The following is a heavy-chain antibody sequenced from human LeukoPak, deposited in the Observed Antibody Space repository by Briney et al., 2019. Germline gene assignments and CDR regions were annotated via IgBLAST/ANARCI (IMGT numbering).Heavy chain of an antibody. D-gene: IGHD3-10*02. Sequence: GGSLRLSCAASGFTFSSYEMNWVRHAPGKGLGWVSYISSSGSTIYYADSVKGRFTISRDNAKNSLYLQMNSLRAEDTAVYYCAELGITMIGGVWGKGTTVTISS. J-gene: IGHJ6*04. CDR3: AELGITMIGGV. CDR1: GFTFSSYE. CDR2: ISSSGSTI. V-gene: IGHV3-48*03.